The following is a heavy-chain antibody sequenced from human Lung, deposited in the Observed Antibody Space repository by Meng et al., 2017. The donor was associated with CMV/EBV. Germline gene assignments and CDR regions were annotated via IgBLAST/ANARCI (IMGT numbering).Heavy chain of an antibody. CDR1: GGSFSGYY. CDR2: INHSGST. Sequence: SETLSLXXAVYGGSFSGYYWSWIRQPPGKGLEWIGEINHSGSTNYNPSLKSRVTISVDTSKNQFSLKLSSVTAADTAVYYCARRLRFLEWLLYLGWFDPWGQGXLVTGSS. D-gene: IGHD3-3*01. V-gene: IGHV4-34*01. J-gene: IGHJ5*02. CDR3: ARRLRFLEWLLYLGWFDP.